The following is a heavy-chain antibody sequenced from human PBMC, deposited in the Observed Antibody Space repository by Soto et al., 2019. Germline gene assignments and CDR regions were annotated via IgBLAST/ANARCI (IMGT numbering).Heavy chain of an antibody. CDR1: GFTFNDFG. Sequence: EVQLLESGGDLVQSGGSLRLSCEASGFTFNDFGMSWVRQTPGKGLEWVSTLNHDGRNTHYAASVERRFTISRDNSKNTLSLQMGSLRAEDSAIYYCAKDAGNEESLFDYWGRGTLVTVSS. CDR3: AKDAGNEESLFDY. J-gene: IGHJ4*02. CDR2: LNHDGRNT. V-gene: IGHV3-23*01.